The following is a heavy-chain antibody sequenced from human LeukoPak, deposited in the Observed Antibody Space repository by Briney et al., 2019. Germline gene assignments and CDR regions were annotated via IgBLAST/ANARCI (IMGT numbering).Heavy chain of an antibody. CDR3: ARFPYYDILTGYYYGMDV. CDR1: GGSISSYY. Sequence: PSETLSLTCTVSGGSISSYYWSWIRQPPGKGLEWIGYIYYSGSTNYNPSLKSRATISVDTSKNQFSLKLSSVTAADTAVYYCARFPYYDILTGYYYGMDVWGQGTTVTVSS. V-gene: IGHV4-59*01. J-gene: IGHJ6*02. CDR2: IYYSGST. D-gene: IGHD3-9*01.